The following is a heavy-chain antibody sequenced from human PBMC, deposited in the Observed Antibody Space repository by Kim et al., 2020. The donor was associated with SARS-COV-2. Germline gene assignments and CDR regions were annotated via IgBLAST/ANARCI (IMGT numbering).Heavy chain of an antibody. Sequence: TYYNPYLKSRVTISIDTSKNQVSLNLSFVTAADTAVYYCARVIAVAGIPDYWGQGTLVTVSS. CDR3: ARVIAVAGIPDY. CDR2: T. V-gene: IGHV4-39*01. J-gene: IGHJ4*02. D-gene: IGHD6-19*01.